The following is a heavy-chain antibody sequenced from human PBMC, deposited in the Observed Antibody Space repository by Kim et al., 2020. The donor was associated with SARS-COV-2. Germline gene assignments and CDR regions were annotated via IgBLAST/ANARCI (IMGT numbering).Heavy chain of an antibody. Sequence: GGSLRLSCVTSGFSFSRNDMPWVRQAPGKGLEWVSTFLGDGGHSYHVDSVKGRFTMSRDDSEKAVYLQMSSLRVEDTATYYCVRNSGWYDFWGQGLLVTVSS. J-gene: IGHJ5*01. CDR1: GFSFSRND. CDR2: FLGDGGHS. CDR3: VRNSGWYDF. V-gene: IGHV3-23*01. D-gene: IGHD1-26*01.